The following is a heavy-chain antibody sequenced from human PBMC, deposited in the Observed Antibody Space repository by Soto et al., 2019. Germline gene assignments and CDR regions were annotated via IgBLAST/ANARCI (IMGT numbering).Heavy chain of an antibody. D-gene: IGHD4-17*01. V-gene: IGHV3-23*01. J-gene: IGHJ2*01. Sequence: EVQLLESGGGLVQPGGSLRLSCAASGFTFSSYAMNWVRQAPGKGLEWVSVISGSGGSTYYADAVKGRFTISRDNSKNTLYLQMHTLRAEDTAVYYCAIRTVGWYFDLWGRGTLVTVSS. CDR1: GFTFSSYA. CDR3: AIRTVGWYFDL. CDR2: ISGSGGST.